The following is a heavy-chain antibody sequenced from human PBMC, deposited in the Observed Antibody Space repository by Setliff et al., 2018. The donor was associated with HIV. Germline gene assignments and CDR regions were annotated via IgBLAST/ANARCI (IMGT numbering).Heavy chain of an antibody. CDR2: IDPNGGAT. CDR1: GYTFTSYF. V-gene: IGHV1-46*01. D-gene: IGHD2-2*01. CDR3: ARAGGGATDQAFDI. Sequence: EASVKVSCKAFGYTFTSYFLHWVRQAPGQGLEWLGIIDPNGGATNNAQKLQGRLTVTTDTSTSTLYMELSNPRSDDTAVYYCARAGGGATDQAFDIWGQGTMVTVSS. J-gene: IGHJ3*02.